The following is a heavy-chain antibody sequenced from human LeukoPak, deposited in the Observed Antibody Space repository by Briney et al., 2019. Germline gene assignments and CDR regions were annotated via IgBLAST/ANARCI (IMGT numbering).Heavy chain of an antibody. CDR2: VGGLGGRT. CDR3: ASLARGSSPISLFYGMDV. CDR1: GFTFSTYA. V-gene: IGHV3-23*01. J-gene: IGHJ6*02. D-gene: IGHD2-2*01. Sequence: GGSLRLSCAASGFTFSTYAMSWVRQAPGEGLEWVSSVGGLGGRTYHTDSVKGRVTISRDNSRNTLHLQMNSLRAEDTAVYYCASLARGSSPISLFYGMDVWGQGTTVTVSS.